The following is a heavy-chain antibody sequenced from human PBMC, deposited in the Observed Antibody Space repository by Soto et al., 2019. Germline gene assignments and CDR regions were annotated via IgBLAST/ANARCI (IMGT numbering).Heavy chain of an antibody. J-gene: IGHJ5*02. CDR1: GYTFTNYD. CDR2: VNPNSSNT. V-gene: IGHV1-8*01. D-gene: IGHD6-25*01. CDR3: ARGRRANFAP. Sequence: QVQLVQSGAEVKKPGASVRVSCKTSGYTFTNYDIMWVRRVAGQGLEWMGWVNPNSSNTGCAQKFQDRVTMTRDRFISTAYMERRSLTYEDTAVYYCARGRRANFAPWGQGTLVTVSS.